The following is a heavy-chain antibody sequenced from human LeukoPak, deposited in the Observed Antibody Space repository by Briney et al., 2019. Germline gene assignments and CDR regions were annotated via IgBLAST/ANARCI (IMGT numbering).Heavy chain of an antibody. CDR2: IYYSGST. D-gene: IGHD4-23*01. J-gene: IGHJ3*02. CDR3: ARGRYIYGGNSKAFDI. V-gene: IGHV4-59*12. Sequence: SETLSLTCTVSGGSISNKYWSWIRQPPGKGLEWIGYIYYSGSTNYNPSLKSRVTMSVDTSKNQFSLKLSSVTAADTAVYYCARGRYIYGGNSKAFDIWGQGTMVTVSS. CDR1: GGSISNKY.